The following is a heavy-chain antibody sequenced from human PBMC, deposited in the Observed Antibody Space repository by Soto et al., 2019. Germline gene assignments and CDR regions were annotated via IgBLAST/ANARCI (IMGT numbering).Heavy chain of an antibody. V-gene: IGHV3-15*01. CDR1: GFTFSNAW. D-gene: IGHD3-16*01. CDR3: TIEKEGGLYDAFDI. J-gene: IGHJ3*02. Sequence: GGSLRLSCAASGFTFSNAWMSWVRQAPGKGLEWVGRIKSKTDGGTTDYAAPVKGRFTISRDDSKNTLYLQMNSLKTEDTAVYYCTIEKEGGLYDAFDIWGQGTMVTVSS. CDR2: IKSKTDGGTT.